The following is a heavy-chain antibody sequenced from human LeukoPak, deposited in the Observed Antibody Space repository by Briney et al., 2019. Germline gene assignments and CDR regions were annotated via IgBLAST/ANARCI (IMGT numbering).Heavy chain of an antibody. CDR3: ARDKVVGPTKFDS. CDR1: GFTFSRYW. D-gene: IGHD1-26*01. CDR2: IKQDGGEI. V-gene: IGHV3-7*01. Sequence: GGSLRLSCAASGFTFSRYWMSWGRQAPGKGLEWVANIKQDGGEIYYVDSVKGRFTISRDNAKNPVYLHMNSLRAEDTAVYYCARDKVVGPTKFDSWGQGTLVTVSS. J-gene: IGHJ5*01.